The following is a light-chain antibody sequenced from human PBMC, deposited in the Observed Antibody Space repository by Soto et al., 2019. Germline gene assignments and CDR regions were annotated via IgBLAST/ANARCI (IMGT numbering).Light chain of an antibody. Sequence: QSVRTQPAAGSGSLGQSITIYCTGTSSDVGGYDYVSWYQQHPGKAPKLMIYDVNNRPSGVSNRCTGSKSSNTASLTISGLQAEDEADYYCNSYTSSSTVIFGGGTKVTVL. CDR2: DVN. CDR3: NSYTSSSTVI. CDR1: SSDVGGYDY. V-gene: IGLV2-14*03. J-gene: IGLJ2*01.